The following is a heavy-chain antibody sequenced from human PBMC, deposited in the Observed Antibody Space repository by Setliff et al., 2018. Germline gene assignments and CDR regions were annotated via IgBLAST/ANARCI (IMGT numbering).Heavy chain of an antibody. V-gene: IGHV3-48*01. CDR2: ITGSSSVI. Sequence: PGGSLRLSCAASGFTFSIYSMNWVRQAPGRGLEWLSYITGSSSVIHYADSVKGRFTISRDNARNSLYLQINSLRAEDTAVYFCARLALTGYDTSGYYYALDYYYYMNVWGKGTTVTVSS. CDR1: GFTFSIYS. D-gene: IGHD3-22*01. CDR3: ARLALTGYDTSGYYYALDYYYYMNV. J-gene: IGHJ6*03.